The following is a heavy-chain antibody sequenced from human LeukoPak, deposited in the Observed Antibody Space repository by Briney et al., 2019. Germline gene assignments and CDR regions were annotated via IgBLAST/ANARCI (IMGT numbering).Heavy chain of an antibody. CDR1: GYTFTDYY. Sequence: ASVKVSCNASGYTFTDYYIHWVRQAPGQGLAWMGWINPDSGGANYAQKFQGRVIMNRATSISTAYMELSRLTSYDTAVYYCARSEPETPYYYYYMDVWGKGTTVTVSS. D-gene: IGHD1-14*01. CDR3: ARSEPETPYYYYYMDV. CDR2: INPDSGGA. V-gene: IGHV1-2*02. J-gene: IGHJ6*03.